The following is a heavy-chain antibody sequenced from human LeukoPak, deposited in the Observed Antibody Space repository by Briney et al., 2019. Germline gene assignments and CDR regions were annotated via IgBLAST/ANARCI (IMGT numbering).Heavy chain of an antibody. CDR1: GFTFSSYS. CDR2: ISGSGGST. J-gene: IGHJ4*02. CDR3: AKFGEIPLPPAGSGIDY. V-gene: IGHV3-23*01. D-gene: IGHD1-26*01. Sequence: PGGSLRLSCAASGFTFSSYSMNWVRQAPGKGLEWVSAISGSGGSTYYADSVKGRFTISRDNSKNTLYLQMNSLRAEDTAVYYCAKFGEIPLPPAGSGIDYWGQGTLVTVSS.